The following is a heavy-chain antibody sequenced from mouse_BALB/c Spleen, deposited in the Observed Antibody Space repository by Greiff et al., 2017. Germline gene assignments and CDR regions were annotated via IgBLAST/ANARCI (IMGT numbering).Heavy chain of an antibody. Sequence: QVQLKQPGAELVKPGASVKLSCKASGYTFTSYWMHWVKQRPGQGLEWIGEINPSNGRTNYNEKFKSKATLTVDKSSSTAYMQLSSLTSEDSAVYYCARQYFTAGAWFAYWGQGTLVTVSA. CDR2: INPSNGRT. CDR1: GYTFTSYW. CDR3: ARQYFTAGAWFAY. D-gene: IGHD1-2*01. J-gene: IGHJ3*01. V-gene: IGHV1S81*02.